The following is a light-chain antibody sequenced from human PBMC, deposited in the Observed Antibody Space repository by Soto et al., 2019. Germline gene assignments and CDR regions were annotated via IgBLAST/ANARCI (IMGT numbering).Light chain of an antibody. CDR2: LEGSGSY. CDR1: SGHSSYI. V-gene: IGLV4-60*02. CDR3: ETWDSNTLWV. Sequence: QLVLTQSSSASASQGSSVKLTCTLSSGHSSYIIAWHQQQPGKAPRYLMKLEGSGSYNKGSGVPDRFSGSSSGADRYLTISNLQFEDEADYYCETWDSNTLWVFGGGTKLTVL. J-gene: IGLJ3*02.